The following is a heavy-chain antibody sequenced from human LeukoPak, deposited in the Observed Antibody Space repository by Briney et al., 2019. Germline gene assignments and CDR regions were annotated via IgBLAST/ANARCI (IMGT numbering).Heavy chain of an antibody. D-gene: IGHD4-17*01. J-gene: IGHJ4*02. CDR3: ARDYGDHGECFDY. CDR2: ISRSGNTI. CDR1: GFTFSSYN. V-gene: IGHV3-48*02. Sequence: GGSLRLSCAASGFTFSSYNMNWVRQAPGKGLEWVSYISRSGNTIYYADSVKGRFTISRDNAKNSVYLQMNSLRDEDTAVYHCARDYGDHGECFDYWGQGNLVTVSS.